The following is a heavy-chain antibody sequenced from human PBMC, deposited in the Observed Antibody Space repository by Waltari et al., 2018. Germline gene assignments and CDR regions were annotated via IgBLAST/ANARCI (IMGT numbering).Heavy chain of an antibody. CDR3: ARKPDYIDY. D-gene: IGHD3-10*01. V-gene: IGHV3-21*04. Sequence: DVVLVESGGGLVKPGGSLRLSCAASGFTFSLYTMIWVRQAPGKGPECVASISRESTSIYYADSVRGRFTVSRDNAKNLVSLQMNTLGAEDSGLYFCARKPDYIDYWGQGTLVTVSS. CDR2: ISRESTSI. J-gene: IGHJ4*02. CDR1: GFTFSLYT.